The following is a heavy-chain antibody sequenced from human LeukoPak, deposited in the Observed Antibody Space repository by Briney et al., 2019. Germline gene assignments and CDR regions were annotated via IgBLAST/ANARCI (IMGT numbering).Heavy chain of an antibody. CDR2: IWYDGSNK. J-gene: IGHJ3*02. CDR1: GFTFSSYG. V-gene: IGHV3-33*01. CDR3: AREAIVPTIRGAFDI. Sequence: GGSLRLSCAASGFTFSSYGMHWVRQAPGKGLEWVAVIWYDGSNKYYADSVKGRFTISRDNSKNTLYLQMNSLRAEDTAVYYCAREAIVPTIRGAFDIWGQGTMVTVSS. D-gene: IGHD5-12*01.